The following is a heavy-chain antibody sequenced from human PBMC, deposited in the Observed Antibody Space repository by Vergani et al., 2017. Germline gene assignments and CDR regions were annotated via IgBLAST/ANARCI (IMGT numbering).Heavy chain of an antibody. CDR1: GFSLSRFW. CDR3: VGRPRGPWNFDL. V-gene: IGHV3-7*01. CDR2: ISPDGSAT. D-gene: IGHD6-6*01. Sequence: EVQLVESGGGLVQPGGSLRLSCAASGFSLSRFWMSWVGQAPEKGLEWVAQISPDGSATSYVDSVKGRVTIFRDNTKKSLSLQMSGLRVEDTAVYYCVGRPRGPWNFDLWGRGTLITVSS. J-gene: IGHJ2*01.